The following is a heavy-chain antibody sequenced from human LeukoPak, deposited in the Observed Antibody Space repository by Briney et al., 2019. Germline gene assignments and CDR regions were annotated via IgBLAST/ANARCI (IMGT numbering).Heavy chain of an antibody. CDR1: GFTSSNYW. V-gene: IGHV3-74*01. D-gene: IGHD3-10*01. CDR3: ARDPRSGSYYRWYFDL. J-gene: IGHJ2*01. Sequence: GGSLRLSCAASGFTSSNYWMHWVRHAPGKGLVWVLRINSDGSSTSYADSVKVRFTISRDNAKNTLYLQMNSLRPEDTAVYYCARDPRSGSYYRWYFDLWGRGTLVTVSS. CDR2: INSDGSST.